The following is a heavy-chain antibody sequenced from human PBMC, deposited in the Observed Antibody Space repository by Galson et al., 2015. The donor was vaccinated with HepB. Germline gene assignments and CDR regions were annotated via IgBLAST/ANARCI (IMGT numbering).Heavy chain of an antibody. J-gene: IGHJ4*02. D-gene: IGHD5-12*01. Sequence: SLRLSCAASGFTFSSYGMHWVRQAPGKGLEWVAVISYDGSNKYYADSVKGRFTISRDNSKNTLYLQMNSLRAEDTAVYYCAKDRGVATITDDYWGQGTLVTVSS. V-gene: IGHV3-30*18. CDR3: AKDRGVATITDDY. CDR2: ISYDGSNK. CDR1: GFTFSSYG.